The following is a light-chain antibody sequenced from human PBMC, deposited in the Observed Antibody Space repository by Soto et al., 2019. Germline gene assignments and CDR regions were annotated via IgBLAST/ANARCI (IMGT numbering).Light chain of an antibody. CDR3: SSYTTTSTVL. CDR2: DVN. Sequence: QSALTQPASVSGSPGQSITISCTGTSTDVGAYNFVSWYQQYPGKAPKLMIYDVNYRPPGISYRFSGSKSGNTASLIISGLQTEDEADYYCSSYTTTSTVLFGGVTKVTVL. J-gene: IGLJ2*01. V-gene: IGLV2-14*01. CDR1: STDVGAYNF.